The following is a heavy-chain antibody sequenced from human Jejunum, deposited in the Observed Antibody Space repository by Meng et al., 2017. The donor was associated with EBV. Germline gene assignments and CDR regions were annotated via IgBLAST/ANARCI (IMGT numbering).Heavy chain of an antibody. CDR2: IYYSGST. D-gene: IGHD5-12*01. J-gene: IGHJ4*02. CDR3: AGLRYSGYDRAFDY. V-gene: IGHV4-61*01. Sequence: QLQLQASGPWLLKSSGTLSVTCTVSGGSVNSGNVYWSWIRQPPGKGLEWIGYIYYSGSTNYIPSLKSRVTISLDTSKNQFSLKLSSVTAADTAVYYCAGLRYSGYDRAFDYWGQGALVTVSS. CDR1: GGSVNSGNVY.